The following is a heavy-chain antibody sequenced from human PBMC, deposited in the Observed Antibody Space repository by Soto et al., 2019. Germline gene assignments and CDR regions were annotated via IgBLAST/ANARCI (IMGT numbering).Heavy chain of an antibody. CDR2: ISAYNGNT. Sequence: GASVKVSCKDSGYTFTSYVISWVRQAPGQGIEWMGWISAYNGNTNYAQKLQGRVTMTTDTSTSTAYMELRSLRSDDTAVYYCARATSPYYDFWSGYYTAFDYWGQGTLVTVSS. D-gene: IGHD3-3*01. CDR3: ARATSPYYDFWSGYYTAFDY. CDR1: GYTFTSYV. J-gene: IGHJ4*02. V-gene: IGHV1-18*01.